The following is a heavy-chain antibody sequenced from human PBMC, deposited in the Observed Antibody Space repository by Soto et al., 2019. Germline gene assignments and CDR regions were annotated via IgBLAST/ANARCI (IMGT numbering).Heavy chain of an antibody. CDR1: GGSVSSGSYY. V-gene: IGHV4-61*01. CDR3: ARGRSSSWNYYGMDV. D-gene: IGHD6-13*01. Sequence: SETLSLTCSVSGGSVSSGSYYWSWIRQPPGKGLEWIGYIYYSGSTNYNPSLKSRVTISVDTSKNQFSLKLSSVTAADTAVYYCARGRSSSWNYYGMDVWGQGTTVTVSS. J-gene: IGHJ6*02. CDR2: IYYSGST.